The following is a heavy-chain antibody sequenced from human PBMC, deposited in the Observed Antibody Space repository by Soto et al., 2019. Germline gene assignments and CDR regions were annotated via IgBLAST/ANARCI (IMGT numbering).Heavy chain of an antibody. D-gene: IGHD5-18*01. CDR2: IYPGDSDT. J-gene: IGHJ4*02. CDR1: GHSFTIYW. CDR3: ARHAEMATAGFDY. Sequence: GESLKISCKGSGHSFTIYWIGWVRQMPGKGLEWMGIIYPGDSDTRYSPSFQGQVTISADKSISTAYLQWSSLKASDTAMYYCARHAEMATAGFDYWGQGTLVTVSS. V-gene: IGHV5-51*01.